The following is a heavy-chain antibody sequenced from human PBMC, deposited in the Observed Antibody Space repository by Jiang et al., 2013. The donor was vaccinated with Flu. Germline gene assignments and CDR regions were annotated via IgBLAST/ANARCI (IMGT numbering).Heavy chain of an antibody. Sequence: VQLLESGGGLVQPGGSLRLSCAASGFTFSTYSMNWVRQAPGKGLEWVSYINRNGGTIYYADSVKGRFTVSRDNAKSSLYLQMDSLRDEDTALYHCVRDPHALDYWGLGTLVTVSS. J-gene: IGHJ4*02. CDR3: VRDPHALDY. CDR2: INRNGGTI. CDR1: GFTFSTYS. V-gene: IGHV3-48*02.